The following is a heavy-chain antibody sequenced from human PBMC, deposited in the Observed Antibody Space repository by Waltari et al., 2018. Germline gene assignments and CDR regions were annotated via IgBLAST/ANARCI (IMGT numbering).Heavy chain of an antibody. CDR2: IYHSGST. D-gene: IGHD6-13*01. CDR3: ATSPRSWYLDAFDI. J-gene: IGHJ3*02. V-gene: IGHV4-38-2*01. Sequence: QVQLQESGPGLVKPSETLSLTCAVSGYSISSGYYWGWIRQPPGKGLEWIGSIYHSGSTYYNPSLKSRVTITADTSTDTAYMELSSLRSEDTAVYYCATSPRSWYLDAFDIWGQGTMVTVSS. CDR1: GYSISSGYY.